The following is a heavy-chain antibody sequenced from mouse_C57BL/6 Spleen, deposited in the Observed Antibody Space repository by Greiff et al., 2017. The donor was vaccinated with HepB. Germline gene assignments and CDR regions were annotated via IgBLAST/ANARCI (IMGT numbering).Heavy chain of an antibody. J-gene: IGHJ3*01. D-gene: IGHD6-5*01. CDR3: TRSSYPAWFAY. CDR2: IDPETGGT. V-gene: IGHV1-15*01. Sequence: LVESGAELVRPGASVTLSCKASGYTFTDYEMHWVKQTPVHGLEWIGAIDPETGGTAYNQKFKGKAILTADKSSSTAYMELRSLTSEDSAVYYCTRSSYPAWFAYWGQGTLVTVSA. CDR1: GYTFTDYE.